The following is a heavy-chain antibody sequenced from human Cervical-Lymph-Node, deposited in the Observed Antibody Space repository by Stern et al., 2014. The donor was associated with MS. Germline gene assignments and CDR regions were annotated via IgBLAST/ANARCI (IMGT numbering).Heavy chain of an antibody. D-gene: IGHD2-2*01. V-gene: IGHV1-8*01. CDR1: GYTFSSYD. Sequence: QVQLVQSGAEVKKPGASVKVSCKASGYTFSSYDITWVRQAPGKGLEWMGWMNPYSGNTGYSQKFKGRVSMTSDPSISTVYMELTSLTSDDTAVYFCARAVRNQLLSEYWGQGTLVTVSS. CDR2: MNPYSGNT. CDR3: ARAVRNQLLSEY. J-gene: IGHJ4*02.